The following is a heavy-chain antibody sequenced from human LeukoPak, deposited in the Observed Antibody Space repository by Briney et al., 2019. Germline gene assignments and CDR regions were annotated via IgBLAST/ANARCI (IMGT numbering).Heavy chain of an antibody. CDR3: ARGGSRATRGLGVVYYYYMDV. CDR2: IYYSGST. Sequence: SETLSLTCTVSGGSISSYYWSWIRQPPGKGLEWIGYIYYSGSTTYNPSLKSRVTISIDTSKNQFSLKLSSVTAADTAIYYCARGGSRATRGLGVVYYYYMDVWGKGTTVTVSS. D-gene: IGHD2-21*01. CDR1: GGSISSYY. J-gene: IGHJ6*03. V-gene: IGHV4-59*01.